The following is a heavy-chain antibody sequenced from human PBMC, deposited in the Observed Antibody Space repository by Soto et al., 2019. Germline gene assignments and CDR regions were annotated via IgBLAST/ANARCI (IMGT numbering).Heavy chain of an antibody. CDR2: MFFSGNI. D-gene: IGHD2-15*01. J-gene: IGHJ5*01. Sequence: SETLSLTCTVSGASLSSISYYWGWIRQPPGKGLEWVGSMFFSGNIYYNPSLKSRVTISVYTSRNQFSLMVNSVTAADTAVYYCASPNCCRGRCYHPRFDSWGQGVLVTFSS. CDR1: GASLSSISYY. CDR3: ASPNCCRGRCYHPRFDS. V-gene: IGHV4-39*01.